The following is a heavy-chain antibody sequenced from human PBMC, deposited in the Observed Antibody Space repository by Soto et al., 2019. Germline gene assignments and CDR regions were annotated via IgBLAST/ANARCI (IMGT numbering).Heavy chain of an antibody. CDR3: TRAMITFGGVDYYGMDV. CDR2: IRSKAYGGTT. V-gene: IGHV3-49*03. Sequence: GGSLRLSCTASGFTFGDYAMSWFRQAPGKGLEWVGFIRSKAYGGTTEYAASVKGRFTISRDDSKSIAYLQMNSLKTEDTAVYYCTRAMITFGGVDYYGMDVWGQGTTVTVSS. D-gene: IGHD3-16*01. CDR1: GFTFGDYA. J-gene: IGHJ6*02.